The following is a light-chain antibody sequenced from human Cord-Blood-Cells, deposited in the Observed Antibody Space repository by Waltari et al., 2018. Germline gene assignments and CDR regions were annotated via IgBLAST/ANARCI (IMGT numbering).Light chain of an antibody. CDR3: QQSYSTPRT. Sequence: DIQRTQSPSSLFASVGDRVTITCRASQSISSYLNWYQQKPGKAPKLLIYAASSLQSGVPSRFSGSGSGTDFTLTISSLQPEDFATYYCQQSYSTPRTFGQGTKVEIK. J-gene: IGKJ1*01. V-gene: IGKV1-39*01. CDR1: QSISSY. CDR2: AAS.